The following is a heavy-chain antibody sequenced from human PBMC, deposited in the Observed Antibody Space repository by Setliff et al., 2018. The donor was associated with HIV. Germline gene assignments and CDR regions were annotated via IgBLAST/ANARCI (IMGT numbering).Heavy chain of an antibody. CDR1: GFTLSDHW. J-gene: IGHJ4*02. V-gene: IGHV3-74*01. Sequence: GGSLRLSCAASGFTLSDHWMHWVRQVPGKGLVWVSRTNNDGSITNYADFVKGRFTMSRDSAKNTLYLQMNSLRTGDTAVYYCAREEPALLSVFALGHWGQGTLVTVSS. CDR2: TNNDGSIT. D-gene: IGHD3-16*01. CDR3: AREEPALLSVFALGH.